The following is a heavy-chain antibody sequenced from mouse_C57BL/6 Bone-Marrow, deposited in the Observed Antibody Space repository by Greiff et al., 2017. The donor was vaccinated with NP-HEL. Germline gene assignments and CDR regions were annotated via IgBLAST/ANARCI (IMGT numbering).Heavy chain of an antibody. J-gene: IGHJ3*01. CDR1: GYTFTSYW. CDR2: IYPGDGDT. CDR3: ARGAY. V-gene: IGHV1-80*01. Sequence: VQLHQPGAELVMPGASVKLSCKASGYTFTSYWMNWVKQRPGKGLEWIGQIYPGDGDTNYNGKFKDKATLTADKSSSTAYMQLSRLTSEDSAVYFCARGAYWGQGTLVTVSA.